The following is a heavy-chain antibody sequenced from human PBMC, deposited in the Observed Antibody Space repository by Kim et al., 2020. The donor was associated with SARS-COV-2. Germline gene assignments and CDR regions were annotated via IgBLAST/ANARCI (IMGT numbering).Heavy chain of an antibody. J-gene: IGHJ4*02. Sequence: GGSLRLSCAASGFTFSSYAMHWVRQAPGKGLEWVAVIWYDGSNKYYADSVKGRFTISRDNSKNTLYLQMNSLRAEDTAVYYSAKEDSSGYYGSFDYWGQGTLVTVSS. CDR2: IWYDGSNK. V-gene: IGHV3-33*06. CDR1: GFTFSSYA. CDR3: AKEDSSGYYGSFDY. D-gene: IGHD3-22*01.